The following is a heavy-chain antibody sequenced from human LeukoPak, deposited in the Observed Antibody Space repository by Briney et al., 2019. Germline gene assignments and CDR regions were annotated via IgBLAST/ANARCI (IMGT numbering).Heavy chain of an antibody. J-gene: IGHJ4*02. V-gene: IGHV4-4*08. Sequence: SETLSLSCRVSGGSMNDYYWSWIRQVPGMGLEWIGYIYSSGSTNYNPSLRSRVTISIDTSKNQFSLKLSSVTAADTAVYYCAREPHYWGQGTLVTVSS. CDR2: IYSSGST. CDR1: GGSMNDYY. CDR3: AREPHY.